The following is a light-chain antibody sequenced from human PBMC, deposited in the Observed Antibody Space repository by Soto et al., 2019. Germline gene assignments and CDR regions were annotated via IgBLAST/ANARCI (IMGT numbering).Light chain of an antibody. Sequence: QSVLTQPGSVSGSPGQSITISCTGTSSDVGGYKYVSWYHLHPGKAPNLMIYEVSNRPSGISTRFSASKSGNTASLTISGLQAEDEADYYCFSYTSSTAYVFGTGTKATVL. V-gene: IGLV2-14*01. CDR1: SSDVGGYKY. CDR3: FSYTSSTAYV. CDR2: EVS. J-gene: IGLJ1*01.